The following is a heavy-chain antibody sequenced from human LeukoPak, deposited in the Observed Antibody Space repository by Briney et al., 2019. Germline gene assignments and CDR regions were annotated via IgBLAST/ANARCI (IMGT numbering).Heavy chain of an antibody. V-gene: IGHV3-21*01. Sequence: GGSLRLSCAASGFTFSSYMNWVRQAPGKGLEWVSSISSTSSYIYYADSVKGRFTISRDNAKNSLYLQMNSLRADDTAVYYCARDHDFAFDYWGQGALVTVSS. CDR2: ISSTSSYI. CDR3: ARDHDFAFDY. J-gene: IGHJ4*02. D-gene: IGHD1-1*01. CDR1: GFTFSSY.